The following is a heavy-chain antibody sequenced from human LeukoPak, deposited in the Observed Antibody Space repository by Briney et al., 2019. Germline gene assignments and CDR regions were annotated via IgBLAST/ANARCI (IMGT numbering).Heavy chain of an antibody. Sequence: GGSLRLSCAASGFTFSNYWMHWVRQAPGKGLEWVAVISYDGSNKYYADSVKGRFTISRDNSKNTLYLQMNSLRAEDTAVYYCASSMVRGVTYYYYGMDVWGKGTTVTVSS. CDR3: ASSMVRGVTYYYYGMDV. J-gene: IGHJ6*04. CDR1: GFTFSNYW. CDR2: ISYDGSNK. D-gene: IGHD3-10*01. V-gene: IGHV3-30*03.